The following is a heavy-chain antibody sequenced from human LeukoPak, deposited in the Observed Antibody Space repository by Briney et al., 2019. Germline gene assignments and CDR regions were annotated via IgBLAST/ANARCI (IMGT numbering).Heavy chain of an antibody. V-gene: IGHV4-4*07. CDR3: ARDDYFGVVTPNWFDP. J-gene: IGHJ5*02. CDR1: GGSISSYY. Sequence: SETLSLTCTVSGGSISSYYWSWIRQPAGKGLEWIGRIYTSGSTNYNPSLKSRVTMSVDTSKNQFSLKLSSVTAADTAVYYCARDDYFGVVTPNWFDPWGQGTLVTVSS. CDR2: IYTSGST. D-gene: IGHD3-3*01.